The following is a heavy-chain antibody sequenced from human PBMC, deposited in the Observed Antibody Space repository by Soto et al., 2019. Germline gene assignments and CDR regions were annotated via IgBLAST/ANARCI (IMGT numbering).Heavy chain of an antibody. CDR2: INPILSMS. Sequence: QVQLVQSGAEVKRPGSSVKVSCNASGDTFAFYSINWVRQAPGLGLEWMGRINPILSMSNYAQRFQGRVTMTADKSTSTAYMVLNSLRSEDTAMYYCATSYGSGYRAFDYWGQGALVTVSS. V-gene: IGHV1-69*02. CDR1: GDTFAFYS. D-gene: IGHD3-10*01. J-gene: IGHJ4*02. CDR3: ATSYGSGYRAFDY.